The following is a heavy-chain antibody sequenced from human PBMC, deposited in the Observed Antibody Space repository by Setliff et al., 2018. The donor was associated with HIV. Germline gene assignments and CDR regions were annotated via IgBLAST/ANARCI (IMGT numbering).Heavy chain of an antibody. D-gene: IGHD3-10*01. V-gene: IGHV4-34*01. CDR3: TRRRGPMVRGVDPTPSYYFDY. Sequence: SETLSLTCAVYGGSFSGYYWSWIRQPSGKGLEFIGEMNHRGVIKYLSSLKSRVTMAVDTSKKQFSLKLKSVTAADTAVYYCTRRRGPMVRGVDPTPSYYFDYWGQGTLVTVSS. J-gene: IGHJ4*02. CDR2: MNHRGVI. CDR1: GGSFSGYY.